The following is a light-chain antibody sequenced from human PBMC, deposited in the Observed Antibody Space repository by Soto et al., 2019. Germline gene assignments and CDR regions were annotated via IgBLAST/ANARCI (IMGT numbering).Light chain of an antibody. CDR3: QQSSIAPIT. Sequence: IQLTQFPSSLSASVGDRVAITCRTSQSINTYSNWYQQKPGRAPNLLIYAASSLQSGIPSRFTGSGAGTDFTLTITGLQPEDFATYYCQQSSIAPITFGQGTRLEI. V-gene: IGKV1-39*01. CDR1: QSINTY. CDR2: AAS. J-gene: IGKJ5*01.